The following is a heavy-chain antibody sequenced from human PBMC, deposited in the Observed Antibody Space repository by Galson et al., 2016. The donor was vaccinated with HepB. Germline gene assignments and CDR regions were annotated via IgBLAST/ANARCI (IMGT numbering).Heavy chain of an antibody. CDR3: VRRRHGSGNYRFFDY. J-gene: IGHJ4*02. Sequence: SLRLSCAGSGFPFGDSAMSWFRQAPGKGPEWVGFIRSKGFGGTAEYAASVKGRFTISRDDSKSIAYLQMNSLKTEDTAMYYCVRRRHGSGNYRFFDYWGQGTLVTGSS. CDR1: GFPFGDSA. V-gene: IGHV3-49*03. D-gene: IGHD3-10*01. CDR2: IRSKGFGGTA.